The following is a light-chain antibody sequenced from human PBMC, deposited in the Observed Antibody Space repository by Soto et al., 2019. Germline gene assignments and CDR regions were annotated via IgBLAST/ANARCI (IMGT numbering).Light chain of an antibody. V-gene: IGKV3-20*01. CDR1: QSVSSN. CDR2: GAS. J-gene: IGKJ5*01. CDR3: QQYGSSIT. Sequence: EIVMTQSPATLSVSPGERATLSCRASQSVSSNLAWYQQKPGQAPRLLIYGASSRATGIPDRFSGSGSGTDFTLIINRLEPEDFAVYYCQQYGSSITFGQGTRLEIK.